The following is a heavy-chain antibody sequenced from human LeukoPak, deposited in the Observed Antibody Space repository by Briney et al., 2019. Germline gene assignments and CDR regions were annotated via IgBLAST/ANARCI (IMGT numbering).Heavy chain of an antibody. V-gene: IGHV3-23*01. CDR1: GFTFSGYA. J-gene: IGHJ4*02. Sequence: GRSPRLSPAASGFTFSGYAMTWVRQAPAKGLEWGSSISGRGDSTFYADSGKGRFTISKSNSKNTVYLQMNSLRAEDTAVYYCAKVLRGLAYYGDYSDWGQGTLVTVSS. D-gene: IGHD4-17*01. CDR3: AKVLRGLAYYGDYSD. CDR2: ISGRGDST.